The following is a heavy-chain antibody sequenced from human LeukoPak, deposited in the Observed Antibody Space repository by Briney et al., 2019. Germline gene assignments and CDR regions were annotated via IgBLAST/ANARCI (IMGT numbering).Heavy chain of an antibody. CDR3: ARDLFPGVVAFDI. CDR1: GGTFSSYA. Sequence: GASVKVSCKASGGTFSSYAISWVRQAPGQGLEWMGRIIPILGIANYAQKFQGRVTITADKSTSTAYMELSSLRSEDTAVYYCARDLFPGVVAFDIWGQGTMVTVSS. J-gene: IGHJ3*02. CDR2: IIPILGIA. V-gene: IGHV1-69*04. D-gene: IGHD2-15*01.